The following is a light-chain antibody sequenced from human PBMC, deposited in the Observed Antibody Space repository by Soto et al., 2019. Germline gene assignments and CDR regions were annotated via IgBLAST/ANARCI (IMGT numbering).Light chain of an antibody. J-gene: IGKJ1*01. Sequence: DIQMTQSPSTLSATVGDRVTITCRASQSISNWLGWYQQKPGKAPKLLIYKASSLESGVPSRFSGSGSGTEFTLTISSLQPDDFATYYCQHYNSYSEAFGQGTKVDIK. CDR3: QHYNSYSEA. CDR1: QSISNW. V-gene: IGKV1-5*03. CDR2: KAS.